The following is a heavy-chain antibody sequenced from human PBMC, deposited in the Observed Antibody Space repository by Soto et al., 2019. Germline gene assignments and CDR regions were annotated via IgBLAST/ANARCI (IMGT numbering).Heavy chain of an antibody. CDR3: EKDHAVGYRPEAIALDF. CDR2: ISASGGTT. J-gene: IGHJ4*02. V-gene: IGHV3-23*01. CDR1: GFTLSTYG. Sequence: PGGSLRLSCVASGFTLSTYGMTWDRQVPRKGLEWVAGISASGGTTYYAESVKGGFTISRDKSKNPLYLQMNCQSGGDTAISYREKDHAVGYRPEAIALDFWGQGTLVTVS. D-gene: IGHD5-12*01.